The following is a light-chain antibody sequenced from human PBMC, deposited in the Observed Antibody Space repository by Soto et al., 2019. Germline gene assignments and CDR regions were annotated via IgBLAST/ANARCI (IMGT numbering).Light chain of an antibody. V-gene: IGKV4-1*01. CDR2: WAS. Sequence: DIVMTQSPDSLAVSLGERATINCKSSQSGLYRSDNKNYLAWYQQKPGQPPKLLIYWASTRESGVPDRFSGSGSGTDFTLTISSLQAEDVAVYCCQQYYSTPWTFGQGTKVEIK. J-gene: IGKJ1*01. CDR1: QSGLYRSDNKNY. CDR3: QQYYSTPWT.